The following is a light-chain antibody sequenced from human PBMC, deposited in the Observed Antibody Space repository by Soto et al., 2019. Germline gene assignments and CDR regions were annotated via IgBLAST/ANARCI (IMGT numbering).Light chain of an antibody. CDR3: RQYGSSLFT. V-gene: IGKV3-20*01. Sequence: EIVLTQSPGTLSLSPGERATLSCRASQSVSSSYLAWYQQKPGQAPRLLIYGASSRATGIPDRFSGSGSGTHFTLTLSRLEPEDYCRQYGSSLFTFGPGTKVDIK. J-gene: IGKJ3*01. CDR2: GAS. CDR1: QSVSSSY.